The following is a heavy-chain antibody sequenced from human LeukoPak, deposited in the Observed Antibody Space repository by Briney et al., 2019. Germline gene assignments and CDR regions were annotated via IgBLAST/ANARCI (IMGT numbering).Heavy chain of an antibody. V-gene: IGHV1-8*01. J-gene: IGHJ6*02. Sequence: ASVKVSCKASGYTFTSYDINWVRQATGQGLEWMGWMNPNSGNTGYAQKFQGRVTMTRNTSISTAYMELSSLRSEDTAVYYCARGRSLRYFDWLYYYYGMDVWGQGTTVTVSS. CDR2: MNPNSGNT. D-gene: IGHD3-9*01. CDR3: ARGRSLRYFDWLYYYYGMDV. CDR1: GYTFTSYD.